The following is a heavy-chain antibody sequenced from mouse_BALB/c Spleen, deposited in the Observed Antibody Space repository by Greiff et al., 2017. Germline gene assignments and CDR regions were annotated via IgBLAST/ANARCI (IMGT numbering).Heavy chain of an antibody. V-gene: IGHV10-1*02. D-gene: IGHD2-3*01. CDR2: IRSKSNNYAT. Sequence: EVQRVESGGGLVQPKGSLKLSCAASGFTFNTYAMNWVRQAPGKGLEWVARIRSKSNNYATYYADSVKDRFTISRDDSQSMLYLQMNNLKTEDTAMYYCVRDYDGYYVFDYWGQGTTLTVSS. CDR3: VRDYDGYYVFDY. J-gene: IGHJ2*01. CDR1: GFTFNTYA.